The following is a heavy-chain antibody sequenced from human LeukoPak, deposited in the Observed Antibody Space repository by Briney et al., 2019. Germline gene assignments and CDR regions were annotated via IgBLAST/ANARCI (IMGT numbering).Heavy chain of an antibody. CDR2: IYYSGST. V-gene: IGHV4-59*08. J-gene: IGHJ4*02. CDR1: GGSISSYY. Sequence: PSETLSLTCTVSGGSISSYYWSWIRQPPGKGLEWIGYIYYSGSTNHNPSLKSRVTISVDTSKNQFSLKLSSVTAADTAVYYCARHPASDQGYWGQGTLVTVSS. D-gene: IGHD2-2*01. CDR3: ARHPASDQGY.